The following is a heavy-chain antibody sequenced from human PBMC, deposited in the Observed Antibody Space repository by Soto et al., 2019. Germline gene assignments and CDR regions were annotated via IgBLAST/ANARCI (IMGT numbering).Heavy chain of an antibody. CDR3: ARARVRGVPYFDY. V-gene: IGHV3-33*01. CDR2: IWYDGSNE. J-gene: IGHJ4*02. D-gene: IGHD3-10*01. Sequence: QVQLVESGGGVVQPGRSLRLSCAASGFTFSTYAMHWVRQAPGKGLEWVAVIWYDGSNEYYADSVKGRFSISRDNSKNTMYLQMDSLRADETAVYYCARARVRGVPYFDYWGQGTLVTVSS. CDR1: GFTFSTYA.